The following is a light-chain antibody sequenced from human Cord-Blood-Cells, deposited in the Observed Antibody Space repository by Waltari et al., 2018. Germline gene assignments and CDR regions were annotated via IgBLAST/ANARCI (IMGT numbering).Light chain of an antibody. V-gene: IGLV2-14*01. CDR1: SSAVGGYNY. J-gene: IGLJ3*02. CDR3: SSYTSSSTWV. Sequence: QSALTQPASVSGSPGPSITLPCTRTSSAVGGYNYVSWYQQHPGKAPKLMIYDVSNRPSGVSNRFSGSKSGNTASLTISGLQAEDEADYYCSSYTSSSTWVFGGGTKLTVL. CDR2: DVS.